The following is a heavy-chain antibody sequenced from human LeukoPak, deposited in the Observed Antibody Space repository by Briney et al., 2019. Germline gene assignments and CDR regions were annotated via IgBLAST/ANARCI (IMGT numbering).Heavy chain of an antibody. CDR2: IRYDGSNK. V-gene: IGHV3-30*02. D-gene: IGHD2-2*01. Sequence: GGSLRLSCTASGFIFSDAWMTWVRQAPGQGPEWVAFIRYDGSNKYYADSVKGRFTISRDNSKNTLYLQMNSLRAEDTAVYYCAKDLGRYCSSTSCYPFDYWGQGTLVTVSS. CDR3: AKDLGRYCSSTSCYPFDY. CDR1: GFIFSDAW. J-gene: IGHJ4*02.